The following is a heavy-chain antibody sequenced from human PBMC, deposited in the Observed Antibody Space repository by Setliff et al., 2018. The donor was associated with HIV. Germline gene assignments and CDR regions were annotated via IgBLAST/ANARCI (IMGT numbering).Heavy chain of an antibody. CDR1: GFTFSSYA. J-gene: IGHJ6*02. D-gene: IGHD2-15*01. Sequence: PGGSLRLSCAASGFTFSSYAMSWVRQAPGKGLEWVSAISGSGGSTYYADSVKGRFTISRDNSKNTLYLQMNSLRAEDTAVYYCAKTLPTLYPPHDYYFAMDVWGQGTTVTVFS. V-gene: IGHV3-23*01. CDR3: AKTLPTLYPPHDYYFAMDV. CDR2: ISGSGGST.